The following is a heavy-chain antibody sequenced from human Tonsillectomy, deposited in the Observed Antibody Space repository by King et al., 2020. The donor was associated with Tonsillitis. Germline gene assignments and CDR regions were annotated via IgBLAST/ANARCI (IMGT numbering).Heavy chain of an antibody. D-gene: IGHD1-1*01. J-gene: IGHJ4*02. V-gene: IGHV3-9*01. CDR3: AKDVRNWQQMSYFDL. Sequence: DVQLVESGGGWVQPGGSLRLSCAGAGFIFHDYGIHWVRQAPGKGLEWVSSISWNSGNIAYADSVKGRFTISRDNAKKSVHLQMSSVRVDDTAYYFCAKDVRNWQQMSYFDLWGQGTLVTVSS. CDR2: ISWNSGNI. CDR1: GFIFHDYG.